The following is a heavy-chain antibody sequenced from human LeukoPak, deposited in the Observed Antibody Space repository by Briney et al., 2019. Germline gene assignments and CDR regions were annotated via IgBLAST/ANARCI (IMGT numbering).Heavy chain of an antibody. Sequence: GASVKVSCKASGYTFTGYYMHWARQAPGQGLEWMGWINPNSGGTNYAQKFQGWVTMTRDTSISTAYMELSRLRSDDTAVYYCARDGFDYYDSSGSYYYYGMDVWGQGTTVTVSS. V-gene: IGHV1-2*04. CDR2: INPNSGGT. D-gene: IGHD3-22*01. J-gene: IGHJ6*02. CDR3: ARDGFDYYDSSGSYYYYGMDV. CDR1: GYTFTGYY.